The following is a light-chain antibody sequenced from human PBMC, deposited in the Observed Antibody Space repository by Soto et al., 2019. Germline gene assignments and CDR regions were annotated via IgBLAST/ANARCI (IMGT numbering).Light chain of an antibody. V-gene: IGKV2-30*01. CDR1: QSLVYSDGNTY. Sequence: DVVLTQSPLSLPVTLGQSASISCRSRQSLVYSDGNTYLSWFHQRPGQSPRRLIYKVSVRDPGVPERFSGSGSGTGFTLSISRVEAEDVGVYYCMQGTHRTPYTFGQGTKLELQ. CDR3: MQGTHRTPYT. J-gene: IGKJ2*01. CDR2: KVS.